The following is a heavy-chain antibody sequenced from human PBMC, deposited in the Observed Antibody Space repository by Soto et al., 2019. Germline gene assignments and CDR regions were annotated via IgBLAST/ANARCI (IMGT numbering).Heavy chain of an antibody. CDR2: IGGVPSST. CDR3: ATAGAYCGGDCIWGLGY. Sequence: GGALRLSCAASGVTVSSYAVSLVRQAPGKGLEWVSAIGGVPSSTYYAATVKAWFPISSDNSQKMLYLQMNRLRAEDTVVSSCATAGAYCGGDCIWGLGYWGQGTLVPVSS. J-gene: IGHJ4*02. D-gene: IGHD2-21*02. CDR1: GVTVSSYA. V-gene: IGHV3-23*01.